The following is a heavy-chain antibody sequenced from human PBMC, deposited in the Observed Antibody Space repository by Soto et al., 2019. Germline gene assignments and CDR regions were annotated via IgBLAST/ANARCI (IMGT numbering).Heavy chain of an antibody. V-gene: IGHV4-39*01. CDR3: ASDYYGGQSDY. CDR2: IDYSGST. Sequence: QVQLQESGPGLVKPSETLSLTCSVSGGSITASHYYWSWIRQPPGKGLEWIGNIDYSGSTAYNPSLKSRLTTSVDTSKNQFSLTLNSVTDADTAVYYCASDYYGGQSDYWGQGTLVTVSS. D-gene: IGHD3-3*01. CDR1: GGSITASHYY. J-gene: IGHJ4*02.